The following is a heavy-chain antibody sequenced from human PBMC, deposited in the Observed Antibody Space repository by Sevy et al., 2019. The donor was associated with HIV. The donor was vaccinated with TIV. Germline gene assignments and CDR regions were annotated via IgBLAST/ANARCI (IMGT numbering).Heavy chain of an antibody. Sequence: GGSLRLSCAASGFRFNSFGMYWVRQAPGKGLEGVAFIRYDGINKYYVDSVKGRSTISRDNSKDTLYLEMKSLRLEDTAIYYCAKGGSGGIDHYGMDVWGQGTTVTVSS. V-gene: IGHV3-30*02. CDR1: GFRFNSFG. J-gene: IGHJ6*02. D-gene: IGHD6-25*01. CDR3: AKGGSGGIDHYGMDV. CDR2: IRYDGINK.